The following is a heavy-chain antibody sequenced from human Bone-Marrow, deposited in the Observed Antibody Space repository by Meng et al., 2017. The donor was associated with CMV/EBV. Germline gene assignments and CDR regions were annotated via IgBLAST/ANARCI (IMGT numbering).Heavy chain of an antibody. D-gene: IGHD3-10*01. V-gene: IGHV4-34*01. Sequence: SETLSLTCAVYGGSFSGYYWSWIRQPPGQGLEWIGEINHSGSTNYNPSLQSRVTISVDTSKSQFSLKLSSVTAADTAVYYCARGRNYPYWGQGTLVTVSS. CDR2: INHSGST. CDR1: GGSFSGYY. J-gene: IGHJ4*02. CDR3: ARGRNYPY.